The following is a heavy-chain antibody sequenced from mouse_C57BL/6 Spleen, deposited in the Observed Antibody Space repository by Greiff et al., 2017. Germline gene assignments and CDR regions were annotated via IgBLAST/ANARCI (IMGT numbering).Heavy chain of an antibody. CDR3: ARKGGYGTLFDY. V-gene: IGHV1-81*01. D-gene: IGHD2-1*01. Sequence: QVQLQQSGAELARPGASVTLSCKASGYTFTSYGISWVKQRTGQGLEWIGEIYPRSGNTYYNEKFKGKATLTADKSSSTAYMELRSLTSEVSAVYFFARKGGYGTLFDYWGQGTTLTVSS. J-gene: IGHJ2*01. CDR2: IYPRSGNT. CDR1: GYTFTSYG.